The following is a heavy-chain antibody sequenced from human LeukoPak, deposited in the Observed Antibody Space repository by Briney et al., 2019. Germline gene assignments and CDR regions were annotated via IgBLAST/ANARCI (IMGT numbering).Heavy chain of an antibody. D-gene: IGHD6-13*01. CDR3: AIAAAGNFDY. J-gene: IGHJ4*02. V-gene: IGHV4-30-2*01. Sequence: DPSETLSLTCAVSGGSISSGGYSWSWIRQPPGKGLEWIGYIYHSGSTYYNPSLKSRVTISVDTSKNQFSLKLSPVTAADTAVYYCAIAAAGNFDYWGQGTLVTVSS. CDR1: GGSISSGGYS. CDR2: IYHSGST.